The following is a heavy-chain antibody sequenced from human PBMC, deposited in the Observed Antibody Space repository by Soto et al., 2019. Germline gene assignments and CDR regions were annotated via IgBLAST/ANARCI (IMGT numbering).Heavy chain of an antibody. CDR3: AGDPYYYGSAF. D-gene: IGHD3-10*01. CDR1: GFRFSDRY. Sequence: QVQLVESGGGLVEPGGSLRLSCAASGFRFSDRYMTWIRQAPGKGLEWVSKISSGGTTMYYADSVKGRFTVSRDNAQNSLYLQMNGLRAEDTAVYYCAGDPYYYGSAFWGQGTLVTVSS. J-gene: IGHJ4*02. CDR2: ISSGGTTM. V-gene: IGHV3-11*01.